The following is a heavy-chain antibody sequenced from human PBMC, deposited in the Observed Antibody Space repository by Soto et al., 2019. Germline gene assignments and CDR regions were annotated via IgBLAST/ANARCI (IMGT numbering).Heavy chain of an antibody. D-gene: IGHD1-26*01. CDR3: ARKVVGATRGYYYYGMYV. J-gene: IGHJ6*02. Sequence: QVQLVQSGAEVKKPGSSVKVSCKASGGTFSSYAISWVRQAPGQGLEWMGGIIPIFGTANYAPKFQGRVTITADESTSTAYMELSSLRSEDTAVYYCARKVVGATRGYYYYGMYVWGQGTTVTVS. CDR1: GGTFSSYA. CDR2: IIPIFGTA. V-gene: IGHV1-69*01.